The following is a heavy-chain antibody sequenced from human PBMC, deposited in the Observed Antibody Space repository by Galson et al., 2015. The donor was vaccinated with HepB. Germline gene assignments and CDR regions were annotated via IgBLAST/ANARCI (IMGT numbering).Heavy chain of an antibody. Sequence: VKVSCKASDYTFTRFGISWVRQAPGQGLEWMGWISVYNGKTDYAQKFQGRVTMTADTSTSLTITAYMELRSLISDDTAVYYCAKGGMATIGGPTFDSWGQGTLVTVSS. CDR1: DYTFTRFG. CDR3: AKGGMATIGGPTFDS. V-gene: IGHV1-18*01. D-gene: IGHD5-24*01. J-gene: IGHJ4*02. CDR2: ISVYNGKT.